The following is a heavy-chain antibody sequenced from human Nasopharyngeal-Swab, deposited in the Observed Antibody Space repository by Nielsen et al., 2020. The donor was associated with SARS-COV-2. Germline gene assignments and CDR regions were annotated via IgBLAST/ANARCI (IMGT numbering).Heavy chain of an antibody. Sequence: VRQAPGKGLEWVSYISSSGSTIYYADSVKGRFTISRDNAKNSLYLQMNSLRAEDTAVYYCVRASVPAAIGVFGFDYWGQGTLVTVSS. J-gene: IGHJ4*02. CDR2: ISSSGSTI. CDR3: VRASVPAAIGVFGFDY. D-gene: IGHD2-2*01. V-gene: IGHV3-48*03.